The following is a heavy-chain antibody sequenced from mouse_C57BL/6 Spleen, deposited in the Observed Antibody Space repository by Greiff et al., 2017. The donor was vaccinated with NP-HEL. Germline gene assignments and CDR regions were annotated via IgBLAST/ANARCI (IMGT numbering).Heavy chain of an antibody. CDR2: IYPGSGNT. CDR3: AREYYGSSGPYYYAMDY. Sequence: QVQLKESGAELVRPGASVKLSCKASGYTFTDYYINWVKQRPGQGLEWIARIYPGSGNTYYNEKFKGKATLTAEKSSSTAYMQLSSLTSEDSAVYFWAREYYGSSGPYYYAMDYWGQGTSVTVSS. D-gene: IGHD1-1*01. CDR1: GYTFTDYY. V-gene: IGHV1-76*01. J-gene: IGHJ4*01.